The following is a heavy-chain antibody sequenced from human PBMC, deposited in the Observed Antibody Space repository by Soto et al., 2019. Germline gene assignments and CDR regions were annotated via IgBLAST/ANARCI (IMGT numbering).Heavy chain of an antibody. D-gene: IGHD3-22*01. CDR1: GLTFSSYA. V-gene: IGHV3-23*01. CDR2: ISGSGGST. Sequence: GGSMRLSSSAAGLTFSSYAMSWVRQDPGKGLEWVSAISGSGGSTYYADSVKGRFTISRDNSKNTLYLQMNSLRAEDTAVYYCAKDTLRFYDSSGPLDYWGQGTLVTVSS. J-gene: IGHJ4*02. CDR3: AKDTLRFYDSSGPLDY.